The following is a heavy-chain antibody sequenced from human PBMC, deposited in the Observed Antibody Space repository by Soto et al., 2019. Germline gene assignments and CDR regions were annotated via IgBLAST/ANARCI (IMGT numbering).Heavy chain of an antibody. CDR1: GYTFTNYG. Sequence: ASVKVSCKASGYTFTNYGITWVRQAPGQGLEWMGWISAYSGDTHYTQRLQGRVTMTTDTSTSTAYMELRSLRSDDTAVYYCARDTSSTSNDYWGQGTLVTVSS. J-gene: IGHJ4*02. CDR2: ISAYSGDT. V-gene: IGHV1-18*01. D-gene: IGHD2-2*01. CDR3: ARDTSSTSNDY.